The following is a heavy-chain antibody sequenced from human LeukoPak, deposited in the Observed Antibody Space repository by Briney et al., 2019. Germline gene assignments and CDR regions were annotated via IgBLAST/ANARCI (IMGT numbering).Heavy chain of an antibody. J-gene: IGHJ4*02. V-gene: IGHV3-23*01. CDR3: AKDQDSTGRYEGPEDY. Sequence: PGGSLRLSCAASGFTFSRYAMTWVRQAPGKGLEWVSVISGTGGTIYYADSVKGRFTISRDNSKNTLYLQMNSLRAEDTAVYYCAKDQDSTGRYEGPEDYWGQGTLVIVSS. CDR1: GFTFSRYA. D-gene: IGHD2-8*02. CDR2: ISGTGGTI.